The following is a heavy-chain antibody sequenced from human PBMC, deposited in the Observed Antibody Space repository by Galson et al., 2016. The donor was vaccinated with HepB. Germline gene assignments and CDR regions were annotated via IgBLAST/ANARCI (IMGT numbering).Heavy chain of an antibody. Sequence: SLRLSCAASGFTFSDYFMTWIRQAPGKGLEWVSYISGRSTYTNYADSMRGRFTISRDNAENSLYLQINSLRAEDTAVYYCARGPDYYGSGSSPSFVDYWGQGTLVTVSS. V-gene: IGHV3-11*06. D-gene: IGHD3-10*01. CDR1: GFTFSDYF. J-gene: IGHJ4*02. CDR3: ARGPDYYGSGSSPSFVDY. CDR2: ISGRSTYT.